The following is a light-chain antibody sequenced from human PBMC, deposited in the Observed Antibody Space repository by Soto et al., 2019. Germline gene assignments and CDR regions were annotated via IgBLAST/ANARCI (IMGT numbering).Light chain of an antibody. J-gene: IGLJ3*02. Sequence: QSVLTQPPSASGTPGQSVTISCSGSTSNIGTNTVSWYQQLPGTAPKLLISRNNQRPSGVPDRFSGSKSGASGSLAISGLQSEDEAYYYCAGWDDRLNGPVFGGGTKLTVL. CDR1: TSNIGTNT. V-gene: IGLV1-44*01. CDR3: AGWDDRLNGPV. CDR2: RNN.